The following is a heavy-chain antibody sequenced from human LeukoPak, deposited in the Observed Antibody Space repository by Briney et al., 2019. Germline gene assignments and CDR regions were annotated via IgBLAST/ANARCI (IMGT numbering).Heavy chain of an antibody. D-gene: IGHD6-13*01. CDR3: ARGSLRSSSNPLYWFDP. V-gene: IGHV1-18*01. CDR2: ISFHNGNA. J-gene: IGHJ5*02. CDR1: GYTSRTYG. Sequence: ASVKVSCKSSGYTSRTYGISWMRQAPGQGLEWMGWISFHNGNANYAQKFHGRLTMTTDTSTSTAYMELRSLRSDDTAVYYCARGSLRSSSNPLYWFDPWGQGTLVTVSS.